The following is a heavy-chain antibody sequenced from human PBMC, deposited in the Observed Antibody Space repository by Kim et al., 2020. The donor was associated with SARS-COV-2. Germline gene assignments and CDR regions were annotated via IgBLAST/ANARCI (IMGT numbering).Heavy chain of an antibody. CDR3: ARGYPWNCASTSCAGCFDL. Sequence: GGSLRLSCAASGFPFSSYSITWVRQAPGKLLEDLANIQQDGIDKYYVYSVKGRFSISRDNTQNSLYLQMNILRADDTALYYCARGYPWNCASTSCAGCFDLWGQGTVVIVSS. D-gene: IGHD2-2*01. CDR2: IQQDGIDK. CDR1: GFPFSSYS. V-gene: IGHV3-7*01. J-gene: IGHJ3*01.